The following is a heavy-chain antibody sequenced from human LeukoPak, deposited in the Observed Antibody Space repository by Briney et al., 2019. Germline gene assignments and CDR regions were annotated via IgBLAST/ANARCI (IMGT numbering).Heavy chain of an antibody. CDR3: AKGPMDRDYYYYYGMDV. D-gene: IGHD3-10*01. V-gene: IGHV3-30*18. Sequence: GGSLRLSCAASGFTFSSYGMHWVRQAPGKGLEWVAVISYDGSNKYYADSVMGRFTISRDNSKNTLYLQMNSLRAEDTAVYYCAKGPMDRDYYYYYGMDVWGQGTTVTVSS. CDR2: ISYDGSNK. J-gene: IGHJ6*02. CDR1: GFTFSSYG.